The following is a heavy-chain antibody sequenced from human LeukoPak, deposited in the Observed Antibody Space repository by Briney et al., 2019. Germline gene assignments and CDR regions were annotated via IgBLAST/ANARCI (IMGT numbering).Heavy chain of an antibody. CDR1: GFTFTTYA. Sequence: SGGSLRLSCAASGFTFTTYAMSWVRQAPGKGLEWVSGISGLGDNTYYVDSVKGRFTISRDNAKNSLYLQMNSLRAEDTAVYYCARIGDYYDSSGYYYRRRNVSAFDIWGQGTMVTVSS. V-gene: IGHV3-23*01. D-gene: IGHD3-22*01. CDR2: ISGLGDNT. CDR3: ARIGDYYDSSGYYYRRRNVSAFDI. J-gene: IGHJ3*02.